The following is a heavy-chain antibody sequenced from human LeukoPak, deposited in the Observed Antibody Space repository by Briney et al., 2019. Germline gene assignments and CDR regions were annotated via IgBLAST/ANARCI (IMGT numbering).Heavy chain of an antibody. CDR3: ARAGGFLEWLVDY. CDR1: GGSISSGGYC. V-gene: IGHV4-30-2*01. D-gene: IGHD3-3*01. CDR2: IYHSGST. Sequence: SQTLSLTCTVSGGSISSGGYCWSWIRQPPGKGLEWIGYIYHSGSTYYNPSLKSRVTISVDRSKNQFSLKLSSVTAADTAVYYCARAGGFLEWLVDYWGQGTLVTVSS. J-gene: IGHJ4*02.